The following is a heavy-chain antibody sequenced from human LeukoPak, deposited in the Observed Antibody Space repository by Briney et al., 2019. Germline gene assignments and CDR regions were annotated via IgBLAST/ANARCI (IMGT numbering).Heavy chain of an antibody. CDR3: ARCPLVRGVILPWFDP. D-gene: IGHD3-10*01. Sequence: SQTLSLTCTVSVGSISSGGYYWSWIRQHPGKGLEWIGYIYYSGSTYYNPSLKSRVSISVDTSKNQFSLKLSSVTAADTAVYYCARCPLVRGVILPWFDPWGQGTLVTVSS. CDR2: IYYSGST. V-gene: IGHV4-31*03. J-gene: IGHJ5*02. CDR1: VGSISSGGYY.